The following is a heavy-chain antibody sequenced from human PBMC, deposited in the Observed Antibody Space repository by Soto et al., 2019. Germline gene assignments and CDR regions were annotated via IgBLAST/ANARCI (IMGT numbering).Heavy chain of an antibody. D-gene: IGHD3-10*01. J-gene: IGHJ4*02. CDR2: INPIFGRR. CDR1: GGTLSSYA. Sequence: SVKVSCKASGGTLSSYAISWVRQAPGQGLEWMGWINPIFGRRMFAQSFQGRVTMTRDTSTSTVYMEVSSLRSEDTAVYYCSRVDPGETSPFDHWGQGTLVTVSS. CDR3: SRVDPGETSPFDH. V-gene: IGHV1-69*05.